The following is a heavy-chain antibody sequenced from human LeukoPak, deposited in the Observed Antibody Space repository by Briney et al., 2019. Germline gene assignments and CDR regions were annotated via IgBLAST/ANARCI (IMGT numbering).Heavy chain of an antibody. CDR3: ARVPSWCELLSGYYYYYMDV. D-gene: IGHD1-26*01. J-gene: IGHJ6*03. V-gene: IGHV3-21*01. CDR2: ISSSSSYI. CDR1: GFTFSSYS. Sequence: GGSLRLSCAASGFTFSSYSMNWVRQAPGKGLEWVSSISSSSSYIYYADSVKGRFTISRDNAKNSLYLQMNSLRAEDTAVYYCARVPSWCELLSGYYYYYMDVWGKGTTVTVSS.